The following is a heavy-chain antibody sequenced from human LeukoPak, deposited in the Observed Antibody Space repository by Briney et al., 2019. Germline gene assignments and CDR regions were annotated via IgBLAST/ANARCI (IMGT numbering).Heavy chain of an antibody. CDR1: GFTFSCCS. D-gene: IGHD2-2*02. CDR2: ISYDGSNK. V-gene: IGHV3-30*04. Sequence: PGGSPRLSCAASGFTFSCCSIHWVRQAPGKGLEWVAVISYDGSNKHYADSVKGRFTISRDNSKDTLYLQMNSLGGEDTAVYYCAKQLAPAVITYGLDVWGQGTTVTVSS. CDR3: AKQLAPAVITYGLDV. J-gene: IGHJ6*02.